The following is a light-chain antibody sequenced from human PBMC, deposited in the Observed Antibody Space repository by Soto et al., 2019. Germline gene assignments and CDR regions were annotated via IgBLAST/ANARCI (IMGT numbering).Light chain of an antibody. V-gene: IGKV1-33*01. J-gene: IGKJ3*01. CDR1: QDISNY. Sequence: DIQMTQSPSSLSASVGDRVTITCQASQDISNYLNWYQQKPGKAPKLLIYDASNLATGVPSRFSGSKSGTDFTFTISGLQPEDIAKYYCKQYLNRLTFSPGTQVDIK. CDR2: DAS. CDR3: KQYLNRLT.